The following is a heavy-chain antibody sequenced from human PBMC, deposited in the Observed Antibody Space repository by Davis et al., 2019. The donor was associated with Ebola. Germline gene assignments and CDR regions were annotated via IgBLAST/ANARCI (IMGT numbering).Heavy chain of an antibody. CDR2: IRSKANSYAT. D-gene: IGHD2-15*01. CDR1: GFTFSGSA. V-gene: IGHV3-73*01. Sequence: GESLKISCAASGFTFSGSAMHWVRQASGKGLEWVGRIRSKANSYATAYAASVKGRFTISRDDSKNTAYLQMNSLKTEDTAVYYCTRQGYCSGGSCSNHFDYWGQGTLVTVSS. J-gene: IGHJ4*02. CDR3: TRQGYCSGGSCSNHFDY.